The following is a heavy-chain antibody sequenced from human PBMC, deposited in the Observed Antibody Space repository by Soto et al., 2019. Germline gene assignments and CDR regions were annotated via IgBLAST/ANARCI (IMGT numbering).Heavy chain of an antibody. V-gene: IGHV3-21*01. J-gene: IGHJ4*02. CDR1: GFTFSSYS. Sequence: GGSLRLSCAASGFTFSSYSMNWVRQAPGKGLEWVSSISSSSSYIYYADSVKGRFTISRDNAKNSLYLQMNSLSAEDTAVYYCARDAGTGYSSSWYWGQGTLVTVSS. D-gene: IGHD6-13*01. CDR2: ISSSSSYI. CDR3: ARDAGTGYSSSWY.